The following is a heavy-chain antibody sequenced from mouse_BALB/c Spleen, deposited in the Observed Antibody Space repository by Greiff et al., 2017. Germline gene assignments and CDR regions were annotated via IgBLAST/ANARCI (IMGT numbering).Heavy chain of an antibody. V-gene: IGHV14-3*02. CDR2: IDPANGNT. Sequence: VHVKQSGAELVKPGASVKLSCTASGFNIKDTYMHWVKQRPEQGLEWIGRIDPANGNTKYDPKFQGKATITADTSSNTAYLQLSSLTSEDTAVYYCAMREFWFAYWGQGTLVTVSA. CDR3: AMREFWFAY. J-gene: IGHJ3*01. CDR1: GFNIKDTY.